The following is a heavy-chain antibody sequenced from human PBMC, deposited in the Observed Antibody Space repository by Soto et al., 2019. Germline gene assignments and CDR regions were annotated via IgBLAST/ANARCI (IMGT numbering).Heavy chain of an antibody. CDR1: RYTFTSYD. D-gene: IGHD2-2*01. CDR3: ARRSSTYLNEIIYDP. Sequence: ASVKVSCKASRYTFTSYDIFWVRQSPGQGLEWMGWIKPHSGDTHYAQNFQGRVTMTRDTSISTAYMELNNLISDDTAVYYCARRSSTYLNEIIYDPWGQGTLVTVSS. J-gene: IGHJ5*02. V-gene: IGHV1-2*02. CDR2: IKPHSGDT.